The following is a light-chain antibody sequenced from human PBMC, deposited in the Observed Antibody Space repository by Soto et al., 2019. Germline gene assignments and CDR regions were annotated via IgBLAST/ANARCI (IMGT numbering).Light chain of an antibody. CDR1: QSVSSN. CDR3: QQYNNWPPA. J-gene: IGKJ1*01. Sequence: EIVMTQSPATLSVSKGERATLSCRASQSVSSNLAWYQQKPGQAPRLLIYGPSTRATGIPARFSGSGSGTEFTLTISSLQSEDFAVYYCQQYNNWPPAFGQGTKVEIK. CDR2: GPS. V-gene: IGKV3-15*01.